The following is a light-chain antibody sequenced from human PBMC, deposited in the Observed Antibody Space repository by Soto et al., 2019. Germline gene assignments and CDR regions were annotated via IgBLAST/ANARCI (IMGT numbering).Light chain of an antibody. V-gene: IGLV2-14*01. CDR2: EVT. J-gene: IGLJ3*02. CDR3: SSYTSSNSWV. Sequence: QSALTQPASVSGSPGQSITLSCTGTSSDVGAYNYVSWYQQHPGKAPKLMIYEVTNRPSGVSTRFSGSKSGNTASLTISGLQAEDEAVYYCSSYTSSNSWVFGGGTKLTVL. CDR1: SSDVGAYNY.